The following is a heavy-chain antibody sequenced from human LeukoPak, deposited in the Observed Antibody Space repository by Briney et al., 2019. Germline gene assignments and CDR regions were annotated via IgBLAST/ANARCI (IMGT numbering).Heavy chain of an antibody. CDR2: INHSGST. CDR1: GGSFSGYY. Sequence: SETLSLTCAVYGGSFSGYYWSWIRQPPGKGLEWIGEINHSGSTNYNPSLKSRVTISVDTSKNQFSLKLSSVTAAGTAVYYCARWPHYWGQGTLVTVSS. J-gene: IGHJ4*02. V-gene: IGHV4-34*01. CDR3: ARWPHY.